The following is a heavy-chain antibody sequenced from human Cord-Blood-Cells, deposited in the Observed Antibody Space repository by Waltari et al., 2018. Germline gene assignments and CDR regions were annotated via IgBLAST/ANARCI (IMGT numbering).Heavy chain of an antibody. CDR3: ATGLVRYCGGDCYSAFDI. Sequence: WVRQAPGKGLEWMGGFDPEDGETIYAQKFQGRVTMTEDTSTDTAYMELSSLRSEDTAVYYCATGLVRYCGGDCYSAFDIWGQGTMVTVSS. J-gene: IGHJ3*02. D-gene: IGHD2-21*02. V-gene: IGHV1-24*01. CDR2: FDPEDGET.